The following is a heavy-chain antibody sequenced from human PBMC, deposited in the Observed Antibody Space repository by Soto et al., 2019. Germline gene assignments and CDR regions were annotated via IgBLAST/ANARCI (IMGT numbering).Heavy chain of an antibody. CDR1: GFTFTSYS. CDR2: SYSSSTI. V-gene: IGHV3-48*01. Sequence: EVQLVESGGGLVQPGGSLRLSCAASGFTFTSYSMNWVRQAPGKGLEWVSYSYSSSTIYYADSVKGRFTISRDNAKKSLNLKMNSLRAEDTAVYYCARGTYDYWGQGTLVTVSS. J-gene: IGHJ4*02. CDR3: ARGTYDY.